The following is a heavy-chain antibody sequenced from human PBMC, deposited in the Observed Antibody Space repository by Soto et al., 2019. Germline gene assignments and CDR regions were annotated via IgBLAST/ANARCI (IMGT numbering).Heavy chain of an antibody. CDR3: ARVHKNWFDP. CDR2: IDPSDSYT. V-gene: IGHV5-10-1*01. Sequence: PGESLKISCKASGYNFTAFWIHWVRQMPGKGLEWLGKIDPSDSYTNYSPSFEGHVTISTDNSITTAYLQWSSLRASDTALYFCARVHKNWFDPWGPGTLVTVSS. J-gene: IGHJ5*02. CDR1: GYNFTAFW.